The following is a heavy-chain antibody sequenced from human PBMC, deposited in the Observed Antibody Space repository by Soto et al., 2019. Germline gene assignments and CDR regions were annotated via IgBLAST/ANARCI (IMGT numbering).Heavy chain of an antibody. CDR2: IYPGDSDI. CDR1: GYIFATYW. Sequence: GESLKISCRTSGYIFATYWIGWVRQTPEKGLEWMGLIYPGDSDIRNNPSFQGQVTISSNNSITTAYLHWNSLKASDTAMYYCASFGSGGADYWGQGTPVTVSS. V-gene: IGHV5-51*01. D-gene: IGHD3-10*01. CDR3: ASFGSGGADY. J-gene: IGHJ4*02.